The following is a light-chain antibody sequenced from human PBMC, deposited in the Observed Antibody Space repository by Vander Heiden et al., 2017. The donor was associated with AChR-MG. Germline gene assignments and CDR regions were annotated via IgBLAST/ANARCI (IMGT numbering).Light chain of an antibody. CDR1: QSVLYSSNNKNY. Sequence: DIVMTQSPDSLAVSLGETATINCKSSQSVLYSSNNKNYLAWYQQKPGQPPKLLIYWASTRESGVPDRLSGGGSGTDFTLTISSLQAEDVAVYYCQQYDSSPWTFGQGTKVEIK. J-gene: IGKJ1*01. CDR3: QQYDSSPWT. V-gene: IGKV4-1*01. CDR2: WAS.